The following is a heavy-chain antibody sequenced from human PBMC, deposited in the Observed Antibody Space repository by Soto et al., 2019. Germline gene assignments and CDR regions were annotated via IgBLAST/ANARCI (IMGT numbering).Heavy chain of an antibody. D-gene: IGHD6-13*01. V-gene: IGHV3-23*01. CDR1: GFTFRTYA. CDR3: ARHGTSSWYGMDV. Sequence: GGALRLSCAASGFTFRTYAMNWVRQAPGKGLEWVSGISGTGGGTYYAGSVKGRFTISRDNSKNTLYLQMNSLRAEDTAVYYCARHGTSSWYGMDVWGQGTTVTVSS. CDR2: ISGTGGGT. J-gene: IGHJ6*02.